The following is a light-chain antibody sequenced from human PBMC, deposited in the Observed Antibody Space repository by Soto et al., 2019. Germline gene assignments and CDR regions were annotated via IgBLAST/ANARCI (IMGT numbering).Light chain of an antibody. CDR2: AAS. J-gene: IGKJ1*01. CDR3: QQSYSTPRT. Sequence: DIQMNQSPSSLSASVGDRVTITCRASQSISSHLNWYQQKTGKAPKLLIYAASSLQSGVPSRFSGSGSGTDFTLTISSLQPEDCATYYCQQSYSTPRTFGQGTKVEIK. CDR1: QSISSH. V-gene: IGKV1-39*01.